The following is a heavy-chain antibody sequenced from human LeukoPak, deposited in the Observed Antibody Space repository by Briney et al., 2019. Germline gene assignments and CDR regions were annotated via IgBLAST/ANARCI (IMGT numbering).Heavy chain of an antibody. V-gene: IGHV3-23*01. D-gene: IGHD3-9*01. CDR3: AKEADDWLLTPGFGALDI. CDR2: ISGSGGST. J-gene: IGHJ3*02. CDR1: GFTFSSYA. Sequence: GGSLRLSCAASGFTFSSYAMSWVRQAPGKGLEWVSAISGSGGSTYYADSVKGRFTISRDNSKNTLYLQMNSLRAEDTAVYYCAKEADDWLLTPGFGALDIWGQGTMVTVSS.